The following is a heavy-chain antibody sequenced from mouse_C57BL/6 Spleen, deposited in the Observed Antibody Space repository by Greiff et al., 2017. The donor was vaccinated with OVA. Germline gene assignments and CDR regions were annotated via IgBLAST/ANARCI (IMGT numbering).Heavy chain of an antibody. D-gene: IGHD1-1*01. CDR3: ARRITTVVGRLDD. V-gene: IGHV1-26*01. Sequence: EVQLHQSGPELVKPGASVKISCKASGYTFTDYYMNWVKQSHGKSLEWIGDINPNNGGTSYNQKFKGKATLTVDKSSSTAYMELRSLTSEDSAVYYCARRITTVVGRLDDWGQGTTLTVSS. CDR1: GYTFTDYY. CDR2: INPNNGGT. J-gene: IGHJ2*01.